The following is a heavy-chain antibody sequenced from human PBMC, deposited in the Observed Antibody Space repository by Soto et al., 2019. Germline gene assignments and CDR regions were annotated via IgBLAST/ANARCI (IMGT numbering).Heavy chain of an antibody. CDR1: RASVTSGLYY. CDR3: AGFRGSDTYLAFQADF. V-gene: IGHV4-39*01. J-gene: IGHJ4*02. Sequence: KSSETLSLTCAVSRASVTSGLYYWGWIRQPPGKGLEWIGNYYYGGSTYYNPSLKSRVSMSLDASTNQFSLKLTSVTAADTAVYYCAGFRGSDTYLAFQADFWGQGTLVTVSS. D-gene: IGHD3-10*01. CDR2: YYYGGST.